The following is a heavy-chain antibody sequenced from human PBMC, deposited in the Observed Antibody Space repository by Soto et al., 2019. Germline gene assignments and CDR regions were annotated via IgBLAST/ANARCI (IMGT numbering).Heavy chain of an antibody. D-gene: IGHD6-13*01. J-gene: IGHJ4*02. CDR3: ASSVGSWYRY. Sequence: ASVKVSWKASGYSFTIYYMHLVRQAPGQGLEWMGIINPSGGSTSYAQKFQGRVTMTRDTSTSTVYMELSSLRSEDTAVYYCASSVGSWYRYWGQGTLVTVSS. CDR1: GYSFTIYY. CDR2: INPSGGST. V-gene: IGHV1-46*01.